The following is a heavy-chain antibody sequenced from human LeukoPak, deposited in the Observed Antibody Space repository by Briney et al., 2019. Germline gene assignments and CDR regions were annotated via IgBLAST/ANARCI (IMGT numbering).Heavy chain of an antibody. V-gene: IGHV3-72*01. CDR1: SDQY. J-gene: IGHJ3*02. CDR2: IGEKANSNTP. CDR3: TRGYSGVAIYAFDI. Sequence: GGSLRLSCAAFSDQYVDWVRQAPGQGLEWVGRIGEKANSNTPDYAASVKGRLTISRDDSKNSLYLQRNSLKTEDTAVYHCTRGYSGVAIYAFDIWGQGTMVTVSS. D-gene: IGHD5-18*01.